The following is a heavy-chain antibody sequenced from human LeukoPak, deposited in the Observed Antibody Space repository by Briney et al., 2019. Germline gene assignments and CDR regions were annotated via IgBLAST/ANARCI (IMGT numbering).Heavy chain of an antibody. Sequence: PSETLSLTCTVSGGSISSSYWSWIRQPPGKGLEWIGYIYHSGSTYYNPSLKSRVTISVDRSKNQFSLKLSSVTAADTAVYYCASADFVGDYYYMDVWGKGTTVTVSS. J-gene: IGHJ6*03. CDR1: GGSISSSY. CDR3: ASADFVGDYYYMDV. V-gene: IGHV4-59*12. D-gene: IGHD3-16*01. CDR2: IYHSGST.